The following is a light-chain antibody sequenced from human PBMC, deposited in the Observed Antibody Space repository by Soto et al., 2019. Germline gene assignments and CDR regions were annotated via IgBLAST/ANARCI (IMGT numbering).Light chain of an antibody. V-gene: IGLV2-14*01. CDR2: EVS. Sequence: QSALTQPASVSGSPGQSITISCTGTSSDVGGYDYVSWYQLHPGKAPKLMVFEVSNRPSGVSYRFSGSKSGNTASLTISGLQAEDEADYFCSSYSLSTASLLGTGTNVTVL. CDR1: SSDVGGYDY. CDR3: SSYSLSTASL. J-gene: IGLJ1*01.